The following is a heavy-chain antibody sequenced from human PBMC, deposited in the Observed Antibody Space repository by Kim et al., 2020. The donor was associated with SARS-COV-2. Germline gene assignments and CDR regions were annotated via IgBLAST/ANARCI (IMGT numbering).Heavy chain of an antibody. D-gene: IGHD3-10*01. Sequence: ASVKVSCKASGYTFTSYYMHWVRQAPGQGLEWMGIINPSGGSTSYAQKFQGRVTMTRDTSTSTVYMELSSLRSEDTAVYYCAREVTMVRGAIPESGWFDPWGQGTLVTVSS. V-gene: IGHV1-46*01. J-gene: IGHJ5*02. CDR1: GYTFTSYY. CDR2: INPSGGST. CDR3: AREVTMVRGAIPESGWFDP.